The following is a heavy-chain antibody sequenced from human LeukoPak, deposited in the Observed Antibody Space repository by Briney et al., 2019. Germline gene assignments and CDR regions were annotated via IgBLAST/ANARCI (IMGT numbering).Heavy chain of an antibody. J-gene: IGHJ6*03. D-gene: IGHD3-3*01. CDR2: NSGSVGST. CDR1: GFTFSSSG. Sequence: GGSLRLSCAASGFTFSSSGMNWVRQAPGKGLEWVSVNSGSVGSTYYADSVKGRFTISRDNSKNTLNLQMNSLRAEDTAVYYCVRGGDFWSGYSRGYYMDVWGKGTTVTVSS. V-gene: IGHV3-23*01. CDR3: VRGGDFWSGYSRGYYMDV.